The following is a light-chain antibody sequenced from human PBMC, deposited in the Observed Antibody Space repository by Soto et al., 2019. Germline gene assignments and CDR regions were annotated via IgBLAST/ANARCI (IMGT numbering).Light chain of an antibody. Sequence: EIVLTQSPDALSLSPGERVSLSCRASRPVVRQYIAWYHQKPGQAPRLLIHDAVSRAPGIPDRFSGSSSGAATDFPLFISRLXXXXCGVYYCQQNGRSPTFGPGTKVEVK. CDR3: QQNGRSPT. CDR1: RPVVRQY. V-gene: IGKV3-20*01. CDR2: DAV. J-gene: IGKJ3*01.